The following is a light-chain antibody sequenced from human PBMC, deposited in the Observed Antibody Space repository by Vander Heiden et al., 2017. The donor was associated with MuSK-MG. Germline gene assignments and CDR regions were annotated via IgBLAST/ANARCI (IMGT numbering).Light chain of an antibody. Sequence: DIQMTQYPSTLSASVGDRVTITCRASQSISSWLAWYQQKPGKAPKLLIYDASSLESGVPSRFSGSGSGTEFTLTISSLQPDDFATYSCQQYNSYPVTFGQGTKLEIK. CDR2: DAS. CDR1: QSISSW. V-gene: IGKV1-5*01. J-gene: IGKJ2*01. CDR3: QQYNSYPVT.